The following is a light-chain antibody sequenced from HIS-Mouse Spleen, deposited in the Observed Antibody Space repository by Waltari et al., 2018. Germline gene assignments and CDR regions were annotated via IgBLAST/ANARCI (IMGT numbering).Light chain of an antibody. CDR1: SSDVGCYNY. V-gene: IGLV2-14*01. Sequence: QSALPQPASVSGSPGQSITISCTGTSSDVGCYNYVSWYQQPPGKAPKLMIYEVSNRPSGVSNRFSGSKAGNTASLTISGLQAEDEADYYCSSYTSSSTLVFGGGTKLTVL. J-gene: IGLJ2*01. CDR3: SSYTSSSTLV. CDR2: EVS.